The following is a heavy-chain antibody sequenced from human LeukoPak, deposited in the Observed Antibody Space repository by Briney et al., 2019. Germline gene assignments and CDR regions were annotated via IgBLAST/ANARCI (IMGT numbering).Heavy chain of an antibody. CDR3: VRDYSNFVQGD. V-gene: IGHV4-39*02. J-gene: IGHJ4*02. CDR2: IYSGGET. Sequence: SETLSLTCTVSGDSISSSHYYWGWIRQSPGKGLEWIGSIYSGGETHYNPSLNSRVTIFLDTSKNGFSLNLISVTATDTAVYYCVRDYSNFVQGDWGQGTLVTVSS. D-gene: IGHD4-11*01. CDR1: GDSISSSHYY.